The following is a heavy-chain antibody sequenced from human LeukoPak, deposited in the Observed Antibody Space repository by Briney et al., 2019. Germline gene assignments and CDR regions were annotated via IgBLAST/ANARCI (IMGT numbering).Heavy chain of an antibody. D-gene: IGHD3-10*02. CDR1: GFTFSRYS. CDR2: IKQDAREK. Sequence: QTGGSLRLSCAASGFTFSRYSMSWVRQAPGKGLEWVANIKQDAREKYYVDSVKGRFTISRDNAKNSLYLQMNSLRAEDTAVYYCAELGITMIGGVWGKGTTVTISS. J-gene: IGHJ6*04. CDR3: AELGITMIGGV. V-gene: IGHV3-7*01.